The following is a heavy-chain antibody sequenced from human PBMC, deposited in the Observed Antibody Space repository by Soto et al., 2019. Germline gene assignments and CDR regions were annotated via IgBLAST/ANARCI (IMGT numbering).Heavy chain of an antibody. D-gene: IGHD2-8*02. Sequence: PXXTLSLTFAVYGGSFSGYYWPWIRQPPGTGLEWIGEINHSGSTNYNPSLKSRVTISVDTSKNQFSLKLTSVTAADTAVYYCARDKITGLFDYWGQGTLVTVSS. CDR3: ARDKITGLFDY. V-gene: IGHV4-34*01. CDR2: INHSGST. J-gene: IGHJ4*02. CDR1: GGSFSGYY.